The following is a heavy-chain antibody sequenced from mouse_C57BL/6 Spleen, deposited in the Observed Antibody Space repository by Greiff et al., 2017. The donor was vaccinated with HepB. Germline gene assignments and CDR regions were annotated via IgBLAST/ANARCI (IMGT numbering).Heavy chain of an antibody. CDR2: INPNNGGT. CDR3: ARGDDGGFDY. Sequence: VQLQQSGPELVKPGASVKISCKASGYTFTDYYMNWVKQSHGKSLEWIGDINPNNGGTSYNQKFKGKATLTVDKSSSTAYMELRSLTSEDSAVYDCARGDDGGFDYWGQGTTLTVSS. V-gene: IGHV1-26*01. D-gene: IGHD2-12*01. CDR1: GYTFTDYY. J-gene: IGHJ2*01.